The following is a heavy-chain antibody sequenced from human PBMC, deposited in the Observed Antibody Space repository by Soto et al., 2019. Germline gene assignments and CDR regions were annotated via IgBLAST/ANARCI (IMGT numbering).Heavy chain of an antibody. V-gene: IGHV5-10-1*01. J-gene: IGHJ5*02. Sequence: GEALKISDAGFGWTVSSFWRTLVRQIHGKVLEWMGRIDPGDTYATYSPAFQGHVTISADKATSTAYRQWSSLNASDTAMYYCATIYCTTTTCDSWFDPSGQGTLVTVSS. CDR2: IDPGDTYA. CDR1: GWTVSSFW. D-gene: IGHD2-2*01. CDR3: ATIYCTTTTCDSWFDP.